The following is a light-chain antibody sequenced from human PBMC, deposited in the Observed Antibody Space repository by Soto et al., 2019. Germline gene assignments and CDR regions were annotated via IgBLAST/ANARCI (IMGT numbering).Light chain of an antibody. Sequence: QNVLTQPASVSGSPGQSITISCTGTSSDVGGYDFVSWYQHHPGKAPRLIIYQVSNRPSGVSNRFSGSKSGNTASLTISGLQPEDEADYYCSSYISMIVRVFGGGTKVTVL. CDR1: SSDVGGYDF. CDR3: SSYISMIVRV. CDR2: QVS. J-gene: IGLJ3*02. V-gene: IGLV2-14*01.